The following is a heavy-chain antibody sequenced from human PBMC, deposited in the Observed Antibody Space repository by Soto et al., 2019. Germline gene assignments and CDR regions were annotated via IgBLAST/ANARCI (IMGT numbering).Heavy chain of an antibody. V-gene: IGHV1-18*04. D-gene: IGHD5-12*01. CDR2: ISPYNGNT. J-gene: IGHJ3*02. Sequence: ASVKASCKTSGYTFTTYSLSWLRQAPGEGLEWMGWISPYNGNTDYAQEFQGRVIMPTDTPTSTPYMEIRSLRSDDTAAYYCARVADIVWINAFSIWGQGTMVTVS. CDR3: ARVADIVWINAFSI. CDR1: GYTFTTYS.